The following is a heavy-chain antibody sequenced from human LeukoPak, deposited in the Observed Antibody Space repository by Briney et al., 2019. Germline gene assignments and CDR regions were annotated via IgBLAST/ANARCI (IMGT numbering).Heavy chain of an antibody. CDR3: ARDRWYQPLLYDDYFDY. J-gene: IGHJ4*02. Sequence: PGGSLRLSCAASGFTFSSYSMNWVRQAPGKGLEWVSSISSSSSYIYYADSVKGRFNISRDNAKNSLYLQMNSLRAEDTAVYYCARDRWYQPLLYDDYFDYWGQGTLVTVSS. D-gene: IGHD2-2*02. CDR1: GFTFSSYS. V-gene: IGHV3-21*01. CDR2: ISSSSSYI.